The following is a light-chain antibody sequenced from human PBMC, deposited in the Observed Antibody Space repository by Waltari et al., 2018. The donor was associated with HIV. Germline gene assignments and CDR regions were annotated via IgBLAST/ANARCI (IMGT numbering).Light chain of an antibody. Sequence: DIQLTQFPSTLSASVGDRVTITCRASQTIEHQWLAWFQQKPVKAPNLLIYKASILETGVPSRFSGSGSGAVFTLTISSLQPDDFATYYCQQYNNFSWTFGQGTKVEIK. J-gene: IGKJ1*01. CDR3: QQYNNFSWT. CDR1: QTIEHQW. V-gene: IGKV1-5*03. CDR2: KAS.